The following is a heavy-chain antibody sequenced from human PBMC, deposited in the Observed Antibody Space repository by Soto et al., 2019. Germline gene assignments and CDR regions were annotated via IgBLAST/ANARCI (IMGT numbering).Heavy chain of an antibody. V-gene: IGHV4-39*01. Sequence: QLQLQESGPGLVKPSETLSLTCTVSGGSISSSSYYWGWIRQPPGKGLEWIGSIYYSGSTYYNPSLKSRVTISVDTSKNQFSLKLSSVTAADTAVYYCARHSITMVRGVISPPDYWGQGTLVTVSS. D-gene: IGHD3-10*01. CDR1: GGSISSSSYY. J-gene: IGHJ4*02. CDR3: ARHSITMVRGVISPPDY. CDR2: IYYSGST.